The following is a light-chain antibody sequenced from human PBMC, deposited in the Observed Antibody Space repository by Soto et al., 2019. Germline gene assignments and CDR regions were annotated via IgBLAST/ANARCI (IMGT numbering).Light chain of an antibody. V-gene: IGLV2-14*03. J-gene: IGLJ2*01. CDR1: SNDIGGYNY. CDR2: DVS. Sequence: QSALTQPASVSGSPGQSITIPCTGTSNDIGGYNYVSWYQQHPGKVPKRMIFDVSYRPSGISDRFSGSKSGNTASLTISRIQPEDEADYYCSSYGASSTLFGGGTKVTVL. CDR3: SSYGASSTL.